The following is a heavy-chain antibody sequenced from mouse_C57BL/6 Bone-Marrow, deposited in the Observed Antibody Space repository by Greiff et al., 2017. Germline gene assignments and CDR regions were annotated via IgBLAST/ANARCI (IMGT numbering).Heavy chain of an antibody. V-gene: IGHV1-54*01. CDR2: INPGSGGT. CDR1: GYAFTNYL. D-gene: IGHD2-3*01. J-gene: IGHJ4*01. CDR3: ARERDGYFYAMDY. Sequence: QVQLQQSGAELVRPGTSVKVSCKASGYAFTNYLIEWVKQRPGQGLEWIGVINPGSGGTNDNDKFKGKATLTADKSYSTAYMQISSLTSEDSAVYFCARERDGYFYAMDYWGKGTSVTVSS.